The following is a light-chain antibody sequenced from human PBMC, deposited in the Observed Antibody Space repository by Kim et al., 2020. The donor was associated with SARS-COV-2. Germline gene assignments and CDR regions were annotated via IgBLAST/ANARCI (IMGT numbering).Light chain of an antibody. J-gene: IGLJ1*01. CDR3: QSYDSSLSGYV. CDR2: GNT. CDR1: SSNIGARFD. Sequence: QSVLTQPPSVSGAPGQRVTISCTGSSSNIGARFDVHWYQQRPGTAPKLLIYGNTNRPSGVPDRFSASKSDISASLAITGLQAEDEADYYCQSYDSSLSGYVFGTGTKVTVL. V-gene: IGLV1-40*01.